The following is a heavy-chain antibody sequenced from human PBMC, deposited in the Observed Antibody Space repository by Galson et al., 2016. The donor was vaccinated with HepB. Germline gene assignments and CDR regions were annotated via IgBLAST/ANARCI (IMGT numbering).Heavy chain of an antibody. CDR1: GYTLTEVS. D-gene: IGHD3-10*01. CDR3: TRTKVRGLPAMDV. J-gene: IGHJ6*02. CDR2: FAPEDAER. Sequence: SVKVSCKVSGYTLTEVSMHWVRQAPGKGLEWMGGFAPEDAERIYAQKFQGRVTMTTDRSIGTAYMELSSLRSDDTAVYYCTRTKVRGLPAMDVWGQGTTVTVSS. V-gene: IGHV1-24*01.